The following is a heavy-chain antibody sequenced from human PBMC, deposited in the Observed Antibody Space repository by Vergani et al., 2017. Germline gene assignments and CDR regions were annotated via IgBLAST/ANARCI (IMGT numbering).Heavy chain of an antibody. Sequence: QVQLVQSGAEVKKPGASVKVSCKVSGYTLTELSMHWVRQAPGKGLEWMGGFDPEDGEKIDEQKFQGRVTMTEDKSTDTAYMGLSSLRAEDTAVYYCATGNTKGYCSSTICYSSYDYWSQGTLVTVSS. V-gene: IGHV1-24*01. CDR1: GYTLTELS. D-gene: IGHD2-2*01. J-gene: IGHJ4*02. CDR3: ATGNTKGYCSSTICYSSYDY. CDR2: FDPEDGEK.